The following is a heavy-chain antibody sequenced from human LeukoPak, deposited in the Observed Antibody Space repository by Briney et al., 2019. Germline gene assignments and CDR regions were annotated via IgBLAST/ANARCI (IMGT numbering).Heavy chain of an antibody. D-gene: IGHD3-22*01. Sequence: GGSLRLSCAASGFTFSSYWMSWVRQAPGKGLEWVANIKQDGSEKYYVDSVKGRFTISRDNAKNSLYLQMNSLRAEDTAVYYCAKDPTDFDSSGQTYFDYWGQGTLVTVSS. CDR3: AKDPTDFDSSGQTYFDY. CDR2: IKQDGSEK. V-gene: IGHV3-7*03. CDR1: GFTFSSYW. J-gene: IGHJ4*02.